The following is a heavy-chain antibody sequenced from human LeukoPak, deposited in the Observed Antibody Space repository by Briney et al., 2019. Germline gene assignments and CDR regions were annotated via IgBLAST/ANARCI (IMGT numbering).Heavy chain of an antibody. D-gene: IGHD5-12*01. V-gene: IGHV4-59*01. CDR2: IYYSGST. CDR3: ARGGGLDYFDY. CDR1: GASISRYY. J-gene: IGHJ4*02. Sequence: SETLSLTCTVSGASISRYYWTWIRQPPGKGLECIGYIYYSGSTNYNPSLKSRVTISVDTSKNQFSLKLSSVTAADTAVYYCARGGGLDYFDYWGQGTLVTVSS.